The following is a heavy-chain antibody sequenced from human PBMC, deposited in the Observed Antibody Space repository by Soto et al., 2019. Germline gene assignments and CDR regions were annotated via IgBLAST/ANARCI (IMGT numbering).Heavy chain of an antibody. V-gene: IGHV2-5*01. CDR3: AHSSYGDLADY. CDR2: IYWNDDK. Sequence: QITLKESGPTLVKPTQPLTLTCTFSGFSLSTSGVGVGWIRQPPGKALEWLALIYWNDDKRYSPSLKSRLTITKDTAKNQVVLTMTNMDPVDTATYYCAHSSYGDLADYWGQGTLVTVSS. CDR1: GFSLSTSGVG. D-gene: IGHD4-17*01. J-gene: IGHJ4*02.